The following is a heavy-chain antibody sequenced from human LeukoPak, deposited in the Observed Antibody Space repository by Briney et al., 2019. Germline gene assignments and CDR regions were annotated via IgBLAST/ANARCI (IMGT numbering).Heavy chain of an antibody. V-gene: IGHV3-33*01. D-gene: IGHD2/OR15-2a*01. CDR3: ARDSGTWFYLHH. J-gene: IGHJ1*01. Sequence: QPGRSLRLSCAASGFSFSSYGMHWVRQAPGKGLEWVAFIRYGGSHQFYADSVRGRFTISRDNPKNTLYLQMNSLRGEDTAVYFCARDSGTWFYLHHWGQGTLVTVSS. CDR2: IRYGGSHQ. CDR1: GFSFSSYG.